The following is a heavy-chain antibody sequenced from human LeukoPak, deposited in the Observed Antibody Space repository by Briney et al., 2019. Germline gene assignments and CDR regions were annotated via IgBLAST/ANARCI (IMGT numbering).Heavy chain of an antibody. J-gene: IGHJ4*02. CDR1: GFRFSGYW. Sequence: PGGSLRLSCAASGFRFSGYWMHWVRQAPGKGLVWVSLINTDGGRTAYADSVKSRFTISRDNAKNTLYLQMNSLRAEDTAVYYCARDYGDYYDYFDYWGQGTLVTVSS. V-gene: IGHV3-74*01. CDR3: ARDYGDYYDYFDY. CDR2: INTDGGRT. D-gene: IGHD4-17*01.